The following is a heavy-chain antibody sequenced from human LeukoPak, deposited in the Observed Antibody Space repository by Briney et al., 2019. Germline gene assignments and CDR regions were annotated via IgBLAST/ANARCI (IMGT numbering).Heavy chain of an antibody. CDR2: ISSNGGST. D-gene: IGHD3-22*01. J-gene: IGHJ4*02. Sequence: GGSLRFSCSASGFTFSSYAMHWVRQAPGKGLEYVAAISSNGGSTYYADSVKGRFTISRDNSKNTLYLQMSSLRAEDTAVYYCVNSRYDSSGYYRGSFDYWGQGTLVTVSS. CDR3: VNSRYDSSGYYRGSFDY. V-gene: IGHV3-64D*09. CDR1: GFTFSSYA.